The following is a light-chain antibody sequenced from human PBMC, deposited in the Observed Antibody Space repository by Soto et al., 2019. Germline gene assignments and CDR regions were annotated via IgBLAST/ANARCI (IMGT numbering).Light chain of an antibody. Sequence: QSALTQPPSASGSPGQSLTISCTGSSGDIGDYNYVSWYHQHPGKVPKLIIYEVFKRPSGVPDRFSGSKSGTTASLTVSGLQAEDEGDYYCSSYADSNTLYVFGTGTKLTVL. CDR1: SGDIGDYNY. V-gene: IGLV2-8*01. CDR2: EVF. J-gene: IGLJ1*01. CDR3: SSYADSNTLYV.